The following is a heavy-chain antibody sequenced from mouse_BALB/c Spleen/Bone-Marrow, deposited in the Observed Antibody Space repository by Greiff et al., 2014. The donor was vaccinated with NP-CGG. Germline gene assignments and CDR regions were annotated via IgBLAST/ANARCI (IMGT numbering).Heavy chain of an antibody. CDR2: INPFNGDT. D-gene: IGHD2-3*01. Sequence: DVKLVESGPDLVKPGASVKLSCKASGYSFTGYFLNWVRQSHGKSLEWIGRINPFNGDTFYNQKFKGKATLTVDKSSTTAHMELLSLTSEDSAVYYCGRWSDGYYYAMDYWGQGTSVTVSS. CDR1: GYSFTGYF. CDR3: GRWSDGYYYAMDY. J-gene: IGHJ4*01. V-gene: IGHV1-37*01.